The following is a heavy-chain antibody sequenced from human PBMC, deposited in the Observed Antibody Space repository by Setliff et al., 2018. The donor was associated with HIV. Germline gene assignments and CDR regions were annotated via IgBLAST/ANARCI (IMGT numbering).Heavy chain of an antibody. CDR2: INPHTGVT. V-gene: IGHV1-2*02. J-gene: IGHJ6*02. Sequence: GASVKVSCTTSGYIFIRYYIFWVRQAPGQGLEWMGNINPHTGVTRYAEKFQGRVTMTRDTSIRTIYMELSRLRSDDTAVYYCARDVRDGFEEWFSTLDDGMDVWGQGTTVTVSS. D-gene: IGHD3-3*01. CDR3: ARDVRDGFEEWFSTLDDGMDV. CDR1: GYIFIRYY.